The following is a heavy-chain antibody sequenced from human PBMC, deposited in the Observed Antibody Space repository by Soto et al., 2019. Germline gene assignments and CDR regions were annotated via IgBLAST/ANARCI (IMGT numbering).Heavy chain of an antibody. J-gene: IGHJ4*02. Sequence: ASVKVSCKAAGYTFTSDGSSWVRQPPGQGLEWMGRIIPILGIANYAQKFQGRVTITADKSTSTAYMELSSLRSEDTAVYYCARVDHHDYCSSTSCYAGPIDYWGQGTLVTVSS. CDR3: ARVDHHDYCSSTSCYAGPIDY. D-gene: IGHD2-2*01. CDR2: IIPILGIA. CDR1: GYTFTSDG. V-gene: IGHV1-69*04.